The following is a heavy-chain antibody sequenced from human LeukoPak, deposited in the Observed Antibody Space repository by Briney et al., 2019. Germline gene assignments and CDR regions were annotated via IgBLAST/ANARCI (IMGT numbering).Heavy chain of an antibody. Sequence: GGSLRLSCAASGFTFSSYWMSWVRQAPGKGLEWASVIYSGGSTYYADSVKGRFTISRDNSKNTLYLQMNSLRAEDTAVYYCARDVLSNWFDPWGQGTLVTVSS. D-gene: IGHD2-8*02. V-gene: IGHV3-66*01. J-gene: IGHJ5*02. CDR2: IYSGGST. CDR1: GFTFSSYW. CDR3: ARDVLSNWFDP.